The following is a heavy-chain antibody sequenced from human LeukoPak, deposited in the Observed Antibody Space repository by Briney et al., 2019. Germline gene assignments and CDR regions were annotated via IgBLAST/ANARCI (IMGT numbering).Heavy chain of an antibody. V-gene: IGHV4-34*01. CDR1: GGSFSGYY. CDR3: ARGESWGVFDY. D-gene: IGHD3-10*01. J-gene: IGHJ4*02. CDR2: INHSGST. Sequence: SETLSLTCAVYGGSFSGYYWSWIRQPPGKGLEWIGEINHSGSTNYNPSLKSRVTISVDTSKNQFSLKLSSVTAADTAVYYCARGESWGVFDYWGQGTLVTVSS.